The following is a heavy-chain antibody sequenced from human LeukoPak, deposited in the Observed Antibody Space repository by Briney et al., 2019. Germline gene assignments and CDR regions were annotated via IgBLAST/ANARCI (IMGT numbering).Heavy chain of an antibody. CDR3: AKAIEDYYASRRYYSSYQDF. CDR2: ISGDGGNT. D-gene: IGHD3-22*01. Sequence: PGGCLRLSCAASGFTFDDYAMHWVRHAPGKGLEWVSLISGDGGNTYYADSVKGRFTSSRENSKNSMYLQTNSLRVDEKIMYYCAKAIEDYYASRRYYSSYQDFWGKGTTVTVSS. CDR1: GFTFDDYA. J-gene: IGHJ6*04. V-gene: IGHV3-43*02.